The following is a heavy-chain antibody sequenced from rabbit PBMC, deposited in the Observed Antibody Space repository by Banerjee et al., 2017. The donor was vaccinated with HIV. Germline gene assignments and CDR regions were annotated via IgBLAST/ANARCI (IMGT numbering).Heavy chain of an antibody. Sequence: QEQLVESGGGLVKPEGSLTLTCTASGFSFSSNYYMCWVRQAPGKGLEWIACIYNGDGSTYYASWAKGRFTISKTSSTVTLQMTSLTAADTATYFCARDKTNAGYTGYAYEFDLWGQGTLVTVS. CDR2: IYNGDGST. J-gene: IGHJ4*01. CDR3: ARDKTNAGYTGYAYEFDL. D-gene: IGHD6-1*01. V-gene: IGHV1S45*01. CDR1: GFSFSSNYY.